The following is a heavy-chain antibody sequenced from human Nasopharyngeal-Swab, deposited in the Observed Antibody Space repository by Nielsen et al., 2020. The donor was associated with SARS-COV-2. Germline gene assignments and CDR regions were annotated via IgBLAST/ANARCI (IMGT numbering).Heavy chain of an antibody. CDR2: IIPILGIA. Sequence: SVKVSCKASGGTFSSYAISWVRQAPGQGLEWMGGIIPILGIANYAQKFQGRVTITADKSTSTAYMELSSLRSEDTAVYYCASSGSIAVAGTTPDYWGQGTLVTVSS. D-gene: IGHD6-19*01. V-gene: IGHV1-69*10. CDR3: ASSGSIAVAGTTPDY. CDR1: GGTFSSYA. J-gene: IGHJ4*02.